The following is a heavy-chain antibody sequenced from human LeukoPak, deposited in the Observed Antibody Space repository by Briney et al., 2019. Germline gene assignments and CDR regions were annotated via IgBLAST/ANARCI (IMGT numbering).Heavy chain of an antibody. CDR3: TRENRPFCPFAY. Sequence: SETLSLTCGVSGDSIDITNYWSWVRQVPDKGLEWIGEISHDGTTNYNASLRSRVAMSLDRANNQFSLSLTSVTAADTAVYYCTRENRPFCPFAYWGQGILVTVSS. J-gene: IGHJ4*02. CDR1: GDSIDITNY. CDR2: ISHDGTT. V-gene: IGHV4-4*02. D-gene: IGHD2/OR15-2a*01.